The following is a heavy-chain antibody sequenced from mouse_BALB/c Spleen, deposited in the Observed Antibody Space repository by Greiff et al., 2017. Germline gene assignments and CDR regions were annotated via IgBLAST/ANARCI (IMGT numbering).Heavy chain of an antibody. V-gene: IGHV5-17*02. D-gene: IGHD2-1*01. CDR2: ISSGSSTI. CDR1: GFTFSSFG. CDR3: ARGNSYAMDY. Sequence: VQLKESGGGLVQPGGSRKLSCAASGFTFSSFGMHWVRQAPEKGLEWVAYISSGSSTIYYADTVKGRFTISRDNPKNTLFLQMTSLRSEDTAMYYCARGNSYAMDYWGQGTSVTVSS. J-gene: IGHJ4*01.